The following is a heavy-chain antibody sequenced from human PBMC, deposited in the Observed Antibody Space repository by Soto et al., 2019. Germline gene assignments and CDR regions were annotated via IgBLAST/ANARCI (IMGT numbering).Heavy chain of an antibody. CDR1: GGSISSYY. CDR3: ARQWGSGWYTRFDY. V-gene: IGHV4-59*01. J-gene: IGHJ4*02. CDR2: IYYSGST. D-gene: IGHD6-19*01. Sequence: SETLSLTCTVSGGSISSYYWSWIRQPPGKGLEWIGYIYYSGSTNYNPSLKSRVTISVDTSKNQFSLKLSSVTAADTAVYYCARQWGSGWYTRFDYWGQGTLVTVSS.